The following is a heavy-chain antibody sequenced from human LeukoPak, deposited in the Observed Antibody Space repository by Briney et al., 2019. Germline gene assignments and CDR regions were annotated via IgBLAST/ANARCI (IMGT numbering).Heavy chain of an antibody. CDR1: GFTFSTYW. J-gene: IGHJ4*02. V-gene: IGHV3-74*01. Sequence: GGPLRLSCAASGFTFSTYWMHWVRHAPGKGLVWVSHITSDGSRTVYAESVTGRFTISRENSKNTLYLQMNSLRAEDTAVYYCAILGGTVIDWGQGTRVTVSS. CDR2: ITSDGSRT. CDR3: AILGGTVID. D-gene: IGHD4-17*01.